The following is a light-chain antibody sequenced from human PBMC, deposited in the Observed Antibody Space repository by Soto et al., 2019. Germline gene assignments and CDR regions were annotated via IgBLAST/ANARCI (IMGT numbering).Light chain of an antibody. CDR3: QQTYEGLFT. Sequence: DISLTQSPSSLSASVGDSVTITCRASQTIRLYLNWYHQRPGKAPNLLIYAAYNLQTGVPSRFSGSGSGTEFTHSITSLQPEDFGTYYCQQTYEGLFTFDPGTTLDLK. CDR1: QTIRLY. CDR2: AAY. J-gene: IGKJ3*01. V-gene: IGKV1-39*01.